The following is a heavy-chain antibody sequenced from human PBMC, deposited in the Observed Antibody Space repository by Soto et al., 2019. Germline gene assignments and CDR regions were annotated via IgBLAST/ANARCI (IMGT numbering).Heavy chain of an antibody. J-gene: IGHJ6*02. D-gene: IGHD1-1*01. V-gene: IGHV3-48*02. CDR1: GFTFSSYS. CDR2: ISSSSSTI. Sequence: PGGSLRLSCAASGFTFSSYSMNWVRQAPGKGLEWVSYISSSSSTIYYADSVKGRFTISRDNAKNSLYLQMNSLRDEDTAVYYCARLREPNYYYYGMDVWGQGTTVTVSS. CDR3: ARLREPNYYYYGMDV.